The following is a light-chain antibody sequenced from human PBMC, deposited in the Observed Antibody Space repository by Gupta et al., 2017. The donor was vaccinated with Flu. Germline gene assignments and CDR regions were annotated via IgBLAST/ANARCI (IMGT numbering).Light chain of an antibody. J-gene: IGKJ4*01. Sequence: DIQLTQSPSFLSTSVGDRVIITCRASQGIRSYLAWYQQKPGNAPNLLIYSAFTLQSGVPSRFSGSGSGTEFTLTISRLQTVDFATYYCQQLNSYPLTFGGGTKVEI. V-gene: IGKV1-9*01. CDR1: QGIRSY. CDR3: QQLNSYPLT. CDR2: SAF.